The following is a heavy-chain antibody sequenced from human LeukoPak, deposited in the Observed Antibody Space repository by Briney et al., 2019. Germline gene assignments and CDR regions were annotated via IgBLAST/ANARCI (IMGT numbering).Heavy chain of an antibody. J-gene: IGHJ4*02. CDR1: GGSISSNYYF. D-gene: IGHD3-3*01. CDR2: IYYSGST. Sequence: PSETLSLTCTVSGGSISSNYYFWGWIRQPPGQGLEWIGSIYYSGSTYYNPSLKSRVTISVDTSKNQFSLKLSSVTAADTGVYYCARGTYELWSGSTVGYFDDWGQGSLVTVSS. V-gene: IGHV4-39*02. CDR3: ARGTYELWSGSTVGYFDD.